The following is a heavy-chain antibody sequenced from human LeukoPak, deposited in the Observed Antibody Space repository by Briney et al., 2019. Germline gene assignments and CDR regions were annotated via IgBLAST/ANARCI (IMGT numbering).Heavy chain of an antibody. D-gene: IGHD3-3*01. CDR3: ARGSYGVVKNWFDP. CDR2: ISACNGNT. V-gene: IGHV1-18*01. CDR1: GYTFTSYG. J-gene: IGHJ5*02. Sequence: ASVKVSCKASGYTFTSYGISWVRQAPGQGLEWMGWISACNGNTNHAQKLQGRVTMTTDTSTSTAYMELRSLRSDDTAVYYCARGSYGVVKNWFDPWGQGTLVTVSS.